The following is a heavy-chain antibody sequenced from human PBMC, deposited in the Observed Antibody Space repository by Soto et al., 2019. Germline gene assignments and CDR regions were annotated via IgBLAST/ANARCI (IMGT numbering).Heavy chain of an antibody. J-gene: IGHJ4*02. V-gene: IGHV1-3*01. Sequence: ASVKVSCKASGYTFTSYAMHCVRQAPGQRLEWMGWINAGNGNTKYSQKFQGRVTMTTDTSTSTAYMELRSLRSDDTAVYYCAKERGYSYGYDYWGQGTLVTVSS. D-gene: IGHD5-18*01. CDR3: AKERGYSYGYDY. CDR1: GYTFTSYA. CDR2: INAGNGNT.